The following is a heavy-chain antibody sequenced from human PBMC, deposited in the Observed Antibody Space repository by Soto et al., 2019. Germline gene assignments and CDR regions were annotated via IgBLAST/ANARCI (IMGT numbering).Heavy chain of an antibody. CDR1: GYTFTSYG. J-gene: IGHJ5*02. CDR2: ISAYNGNT. Sequence: GASVKVSCKASGYTFTSYGISWVRQAPGQGLEWMGWISAYNGNTNYAQKLQGRVTMTTDTSTSTAYMELRSLRSDDTAVYYCARVNYYDILTGYYGFDPWGQGTLVTVSS. CDR3: ARVNYYDILTGYYGFDP. D-gene: IGHD3-9*01. V-gene: IGHV1-18*01.